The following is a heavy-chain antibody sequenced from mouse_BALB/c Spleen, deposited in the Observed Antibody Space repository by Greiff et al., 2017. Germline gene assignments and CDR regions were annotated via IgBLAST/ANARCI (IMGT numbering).Heavy chain of an antibody. V-gene: IGHV5-6-5*01. CDR3: ARVGIYYDYDGAMDY. J-gene: IGHJ4*01. CDR2: ISSGGST. Sequence: VKLMESGGGLVKPGGSLKLSCAASGFTFSSYAMSWVRQTPEKRLEWVASISSGGSTYYPDSVKGRFTISRDNARNILYLQMSSLRSEDTAMYYCARVGIYYDYDGAMDYWGQGTSVTVSS. CDR1: GFTFSSYA. D-gene: IGHD2-4*01.